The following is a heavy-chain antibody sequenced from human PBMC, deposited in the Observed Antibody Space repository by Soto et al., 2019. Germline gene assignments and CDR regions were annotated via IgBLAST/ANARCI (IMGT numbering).Heavy chain of an antibody. Sequence: SETLSLTCAVYGGSFSGYYWSWTRQPPGKGLEWIGEINHSGSTNYNPSLKSRVTISVDTSKNQFSLKLSSVTAADTAVYYCAREYGSGSRGYYYMDVWGKGTTVTVSS. D-gene: IGHD3-10*01. CDR2: INHSGST. CDR3: AREYGSGSRGYYYMDV. J-gene: IGHJ6*03. CDR1: GGSFSGYY. V-gene: IGHV4-34*01.